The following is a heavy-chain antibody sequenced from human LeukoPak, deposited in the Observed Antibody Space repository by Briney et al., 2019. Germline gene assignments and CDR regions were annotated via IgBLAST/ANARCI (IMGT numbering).Heavy chain of an antibody. V-gene: IGHV1-69*13. Sequence: GASVKVSCKASGGTFSSYAISWVRQAPGQGLEWMGGIIPIFGTANYAQKFQGRVTITADESTSTAYMELSSLRSEDTAVYYCARDPKLLWLGEFPDWGQGTLVTVSS. CDR2: IIPIFGTA. CDR3: ARDPKLLWLGEFPD. J-gene: IGHJ4*02. D-gene: IGHD3-10*01. CDR1: GGTFSSYA.